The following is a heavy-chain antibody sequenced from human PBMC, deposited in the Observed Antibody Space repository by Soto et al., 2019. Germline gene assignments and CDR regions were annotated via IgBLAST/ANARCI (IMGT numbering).Heavy chain of an antibody. J-gene: IGHJ4*02. Sequence: SETLSLTCSVSGDSSKSDNYYWGWIRQPPGKGLEWIGSIYYRGNTYYNPSLKTRVTISLDKSKSQFSLKLNSVTAADSAVYFCARLEGLATISYYFDYWGQGTLVTVSS. CDR3: ARLEGLATISYYFDY. V-gene: IGHV4-39*01. CDR1: GDSSKSDNYY. D-gene: IGHD3-9*01. CDR2: IYYRGNT.